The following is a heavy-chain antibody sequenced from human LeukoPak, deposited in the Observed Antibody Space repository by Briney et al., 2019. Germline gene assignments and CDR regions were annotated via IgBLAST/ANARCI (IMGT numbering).Heavy chain of an antibody. Sequence: GESLKISCKGSGYSFTSFWIAWVRQMPGKGLEWMGIIYPGDSDTIYSPSFQGQVTISADKSISTAYLQWSSLNTSDTAMYYCARYTDHYYFDYWGQGTLVTVSS. CDR3: ARYTDHYYFDY. D-gene: IGHD1-1*01. V-gene: IGHV5-51*01. J-gene: IGHJ4*02. CDR2: IYPGDSDT. CDR1: GYSFTSFW.